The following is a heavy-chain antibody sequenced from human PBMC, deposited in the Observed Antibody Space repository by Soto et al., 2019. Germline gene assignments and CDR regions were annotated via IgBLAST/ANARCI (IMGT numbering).Heavy chain of an antibody. D-gene: IGHD2-21*01. Sequence: SATXSLTCAFAVYSITNGYYLVCIRQPPGMVLEWIGSIYHSGSTSYNPSLRSRVTISVVTSKNQFSLKLRSVTAAETAMYYCAKAGGGGQVTEAIARLESWGPGTQLTVYS. CDR2: IYHSGST. CDR1: VYSITNGYY. CDR3: AKAGGGGQVTEAIARLES. J-gene: IGHJ4*02. V-gene: IGHV4-38-2*01.